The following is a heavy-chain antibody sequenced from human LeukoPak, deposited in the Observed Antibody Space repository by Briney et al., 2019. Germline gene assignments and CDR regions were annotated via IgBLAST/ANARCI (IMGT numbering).Heavy chain of an antibody. V-gene: IGHV4-59*08. CDR3: ARQNYSSSLFDY. Sequence: SETLSLTCTVSGGSISSYYWSRIRQFPGKGLEWIGYIYYSGSTSYNPSLKSRVGISVDMSKNQFSLKLSSVTAADTAVYYCARQNYSSSLFDYWGQGTLVTVSS. CDR2: IYYSGST. J-gene: IGHJ4*02. D-gene: IGHD6-13*01. CDR1: GGSISSYY.